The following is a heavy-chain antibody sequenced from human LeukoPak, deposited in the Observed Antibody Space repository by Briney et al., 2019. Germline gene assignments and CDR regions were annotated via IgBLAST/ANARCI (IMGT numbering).Heavy chain of an antibody. CDR1: GGSISSYY. CDR3: AREAALLWFGELLGYYFDY. V-gene: IGHV4-4*07. D-gene: IGHD3-10*01. Sequence: SETLSLTCTVSGGSISSYYWSWIQQPAGKGLEWIGRIYTSGSTNYNPSLKSRVTMSVDTSKNQFSLKLSSVTAADTAVYYCAREAALLWFGELLGYYFDYWGQGTLVTVSS. CDR2: IYTSGST. J-gene: IGHJ4*02.